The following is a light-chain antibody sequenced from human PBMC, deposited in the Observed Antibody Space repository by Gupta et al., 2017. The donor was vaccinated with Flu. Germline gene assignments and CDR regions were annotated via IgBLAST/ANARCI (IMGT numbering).Light chain of an antibody. V-gene: IGKV3-11*01. CDR1: QSVGSY. CDR3: QQGGQWPGT. J-gene: IGKJ1*01. CDR2: DAS. Sequence: DIVLTQSPATLSLSPGERATLSCRASQSVGSYLAWYQQKPGQAPRLLIHDASSRATGIPASFSGSGSATDFTLSISSLEPEDFAVYYCQQGGQWPGTFGQGTKVEIK.